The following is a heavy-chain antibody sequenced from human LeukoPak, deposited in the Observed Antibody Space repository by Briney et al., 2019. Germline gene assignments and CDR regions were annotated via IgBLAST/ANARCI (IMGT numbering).Heavy chain of an antibody. D-gene: IGHD3-9*01. CDR3: ARGSLASYDILTGKEYYFDY. CDR1: GYTFTSYG. V-gene: IGHV1-18*01. J-gene: IGHJ4*02. Sequence: GASVKVSCKASGYTFTSYGISWVRQAPGQGLEWMGWISAYNGNTNYAQKLQGRVTMTTDTSTSTAYMELRSLKSDDTAVYYCARGSLASYDILTGKEYYFDYWGQGTLVTVSS. CDR2: ISAYNGNT.